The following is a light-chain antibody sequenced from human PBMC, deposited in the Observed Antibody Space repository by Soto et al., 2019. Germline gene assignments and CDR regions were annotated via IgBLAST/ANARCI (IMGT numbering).Light chain of an antibody. CDR1: HSVTTH. V-gene: IGKV3-20*01. CDR3: QQYGSSPRT. Sequence: DIMLTQSPDTLSLSPGERAPLSCWASHSVTTHLAWFQQRPGQTPRLLIYDASTRATGIPDRFSGSGSGTDFTLTISRLEPEDFAVYYCQQYGSSPRTFGQGTKVDIK. J-gene: IGKJ1*01. CDR2: DAS.